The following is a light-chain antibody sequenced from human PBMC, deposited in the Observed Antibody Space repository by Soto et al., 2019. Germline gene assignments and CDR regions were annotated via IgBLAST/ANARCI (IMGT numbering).Light chain of an antibody. Sequence: EIVMTQSPATLSVSPGERATLSCRASQSVSSNLAWYQQKPGQAPRLLLYGASTRATGIPARFSGSGSGTEFSLTISSLQSEDFAVYYCQQYNNWPPHTFGGGTKVDIK. CDR3: QQYNNWPPHT. V-gene: IGKV3-15*01. CDR2: GAS. J-gene: IGKJ4*01. CDR1: QSVSSN.